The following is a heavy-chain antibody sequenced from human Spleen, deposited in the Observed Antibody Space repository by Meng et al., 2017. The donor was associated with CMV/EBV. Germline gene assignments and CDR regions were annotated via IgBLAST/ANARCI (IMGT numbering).Heavy chain of an antibody. J-gene: IGHJ4*02. CDR2: INSDEGST. Sequence: LSCAASGFTFNSYWMHWVRQAPGKGLVWVSRINSDEGSTSYADSVKGRFTISRDNAKNTLYLQMNSLRAEDTAVYYCGRDLRYSIGYWGQGTLVTVSS. D-gene: IGHD4-11*01. V-gene: IGHV3-74*01. CDR1: GFTFNSYW. CDR3: GRDLRYSIGY.